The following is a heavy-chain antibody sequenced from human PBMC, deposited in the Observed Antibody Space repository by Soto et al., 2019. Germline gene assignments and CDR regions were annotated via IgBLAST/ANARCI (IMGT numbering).Heavy chain of an antibody. J-gene: IGHJ6*02. V-gene: IGHV1-2*04. D-gene: IGHD3-9*01. CDR3: ARVPLRYFDWFPPLGYYGMDV. Sequence: ASVKVSCKASGYTFAGYYMHWVRQAPGQGLEWMGWINPNSGGTNYAQKFQGWVTMTRDTSISTAYMELSRLRSEDTAVYYCARVPLRYFDWFPPLGYYGMDVWGQGTTVTVSS. CDR1: GYTFAGYY. CDR2: INPNSGGT.